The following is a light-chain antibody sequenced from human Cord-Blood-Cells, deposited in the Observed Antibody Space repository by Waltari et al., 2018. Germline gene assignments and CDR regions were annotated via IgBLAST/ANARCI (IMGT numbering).Light chain of an antibody. J-gene: IGKJ3*01. CDR3: QQYGSSPGT. Sequence: EIVLTQSPGTLSLSPGERATLSCRASQSVSNSYLAWYQQKPGQAHRLLIYGASNRATGIRGRFSGSGSGTDFTLTISRLEPEDCAVYYCQQYGSSPGTFGPGTKVDIK. CDR1: QSVSNSY. V-gene: IGKV3-20*01. CDR2: GAS.